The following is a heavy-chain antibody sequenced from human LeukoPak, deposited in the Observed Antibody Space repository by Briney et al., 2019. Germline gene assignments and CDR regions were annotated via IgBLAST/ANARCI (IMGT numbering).Heavy chain of an antibody. CDR2: ISYDGSNK. CDR3: ARPYGGYVDYYFDY. Sequence: GGSLRLSCAASGFTFSSYAMDWVRQAPGKGLEWVAVISYDGSNKYYADSVKGRFTTSRDNSKNTLYLQMNSLRTEDTAVYYCARPYGGYVDYYFDYWGQGTLVTVSS. J-gene: IGHJ4*02. D-gene: IGHD5-12*01. CDR1: GFTFSSYA. V-gene: IGHV3-30-3*01.